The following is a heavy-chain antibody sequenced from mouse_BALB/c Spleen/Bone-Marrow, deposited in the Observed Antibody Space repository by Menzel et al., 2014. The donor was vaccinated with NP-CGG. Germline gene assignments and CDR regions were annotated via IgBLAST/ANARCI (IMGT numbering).Heavy chain of an antibody. CDR2: IWAGGST. V-gene: IGHV2-9*02. J-gene: IGHJ2*01. CDR1: GFSLTSYG. Sequence: VQLVESGPGLVASSQSLSITCTVSGFSLTSYGVHWVRQPPGKGLEWLGVIWAGGSTNYNSALMSRLSISKDNSKSQVFLKMNSLQTDDTAMYYCARRGNGYYFDYWGQGTTLTVSS. D-gene: IGHD2-2*01. CDR3: ARRGNGYYFDY.